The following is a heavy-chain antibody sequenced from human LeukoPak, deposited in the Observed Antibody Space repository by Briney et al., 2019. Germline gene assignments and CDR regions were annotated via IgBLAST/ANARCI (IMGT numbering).Heavy chain of an antibody. V-gene: IGHV4-30-4*01. CDR1: GGSISSGDYY. D-gene: IGHD3-22*01. Sequence: PSQTLSLTCTVSGGSISSGDYYWGWLRQPPGKGLEWIAYMYYSGSTYYNPSLKSRVTMSADTSKNQLSLKLSSVTAADTAVYYCARPYYYDSRIDPWGQGILVTVSS. CDR2: MYYSGST. J-gene: IGHJ5*02. CDR3: ARPYYYDSRIDP.